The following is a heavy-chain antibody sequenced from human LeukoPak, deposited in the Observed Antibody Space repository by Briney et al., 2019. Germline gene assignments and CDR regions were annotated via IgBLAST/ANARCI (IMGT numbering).Heavy chain of an antibody. CDR1: GDSMSYYY. D-gene: IGHD3-3*01. Sequence: PSETLSLTCTVSGDSMSYYYWSWIRQPPGKGLEWIGYIFYSGSTNYNTSLKSRVTISVDMSKKRFSLRLSSVTAADTAVYYCGRCFRGEIGDEYFDFWGQGARVTVSS. CDR2: IFYSGST. V-gene: IGHV4-59*01. J-gene: IGHJ4*02. CDR3: GRCFRGEIGDEYFDF.